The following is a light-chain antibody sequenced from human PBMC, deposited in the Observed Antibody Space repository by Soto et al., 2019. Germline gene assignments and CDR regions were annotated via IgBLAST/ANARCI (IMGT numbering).Light chain of an antibody. CDR2: GAS. CDR3: QQYASSPRT. CDR1: QSVSSSY. Sequence: EIVLTQSPVTLSLSPGERATLSCRASQSVSSSYLAWYQQRHGQAPRVVIFGASRRATGIPDRFSGSASGTDVTITISRLETEDSTVYYCQQYASSPRTFGQGTKVDIK. V-gene: IGKV3-20*01. J-gene: IGKJ1*01.